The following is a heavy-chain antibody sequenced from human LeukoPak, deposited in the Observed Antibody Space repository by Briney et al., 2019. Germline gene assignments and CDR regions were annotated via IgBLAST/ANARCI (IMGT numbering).Heavy chain of an antibody. D-gene: IGHD2-15*01. CDR2: INWNGGST. J-gene: IGHJ4*02. V-gene: IGHV3-20*02. CDR3: ARVSVDDYFDY. CDR1: GFTFDDYG. Sequence: GGSLRLSFAASGFTFDDYGMSWVRQAPGKGLEWVSGINWNGGSTGYADSVKGRFTISRDNAKNSLYLQMNSLRAEDTALYHCARVSVDDYFDYWGQGTLVTVSS.